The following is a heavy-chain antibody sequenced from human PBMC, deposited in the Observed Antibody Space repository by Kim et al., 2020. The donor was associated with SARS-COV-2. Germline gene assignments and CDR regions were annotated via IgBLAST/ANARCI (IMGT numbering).Heavy chain of an antibody. CDR3: ARVRFMVQGVKAYYYYYMDV. CDR2: IIPIFGTA. D-gene: IGHD3-10*01. J-gene: IGHJ6*03. CDR1: GGTFSSYA. V-gene: IGHV1-69*13. Sequence: SVKVSCKASGGTFSSYAISWVRQAPGQGLEWMGGIIPIFGTANYAQKFQGRVTITADESTSTAYMELSSLRSEDTAVYYCARVRFMVQGVKAYYYYYMDVWGKGTTVTVSS.